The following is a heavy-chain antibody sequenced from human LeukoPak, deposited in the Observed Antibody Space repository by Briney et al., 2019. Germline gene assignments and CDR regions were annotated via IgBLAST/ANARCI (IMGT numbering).Heavy chain of an antibody. Sequence: ASVKVSCKASGGTFISYAISWVRQAPGQGLEWMGGIIPIFGTENYAQKFQGRVTITADESTSTAYMELSSLRSEDTAVYYCARACGGGSCRRNWFDPWGQGTLVTVSS. D-gene: IGHD2-15*01. CDR3: ARACGGGSCRRNWFDP. J-gene: IGHJ5*02. CDR1: GGTFISYA. V-gene: IGHV1-69*13. CDR2: IIPIFGTE.